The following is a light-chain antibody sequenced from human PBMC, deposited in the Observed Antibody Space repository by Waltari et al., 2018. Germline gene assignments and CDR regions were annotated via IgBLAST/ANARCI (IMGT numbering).Light chain of an antibody. CDR3: QHYLSLPVT. V-gene: IGKV3-20*01. CDR1: QSVGRS. Sequence: EILLTQSPGTLSLSPGEGATLSCRASQSVGRSLAWYQQKPGQPPRFLIFGSSNRAAGIPDRLSGGGSRTDFCLTISRLEPEDVAVYYCQHYLSLPVTFGQGTKVEIK. CDR2: GSS. J-gene: IGKJ1*01.